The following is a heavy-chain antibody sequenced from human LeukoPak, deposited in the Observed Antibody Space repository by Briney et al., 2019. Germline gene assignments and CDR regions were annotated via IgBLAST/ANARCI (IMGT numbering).Heavy chain of an antibody. CDR1: GGSISSGGYY. CDR2: IYYSGST. D-gene: IGHD6-19*01. Sequence: SQTLSLTCTVSGGSISSGGYYWSWIRQHPGKGLEWIGYIYYSGSTYYNPSLKSRVTISVDTSKNQFSLKLSSVTAADTAVYYCARSSGWSSNIDYWGQGTLVTVSS. CDR3: ARSSGWSSNIDY. J-gene: IGHJ4*02. V-gene: IGHV4-31*03.